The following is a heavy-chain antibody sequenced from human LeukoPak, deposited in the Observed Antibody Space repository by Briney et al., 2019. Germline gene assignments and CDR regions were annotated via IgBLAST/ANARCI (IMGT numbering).Heavy chain of an antibody. CDR1: GYTFTSYY. V-gene: IGHV1-46*01. CDR3: ARLSVAGYYFDY. J-gene: IGHJ4*02. Sequence: ASVKVSCKASGYTFTSYYMHWVRQAPGQGLEWMGIINPNDNNTSYAQKFQGRVTMTRDTSTSTVYMELSSLRSEDTAVYYCARLSVAGYYFDYWGQGTLVTVS. CDR2: INPNDNNT. D-gene: IGHD6-19*01.